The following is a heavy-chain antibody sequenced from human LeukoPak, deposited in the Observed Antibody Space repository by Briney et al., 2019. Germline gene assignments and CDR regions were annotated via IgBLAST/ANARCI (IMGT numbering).Heavy chain of an antibody. CDR1: GGSFSGYY. Sequence: SETLSLTRAVYGGSFSGYYWSWIRQPPGNGLEWIGEINHSGSTNYNPSLKSRVTISVDTSKKQFSLKLSSVTAADTAVYYCARREDIVLVPTHAFDIWGQGTMVTVSS. CDR2: INHSGST. J-gene: IGHJ3*02. D-gene: IGHD2-2*01. V-gene: IGHV4-34*01. CDR3: ARREDIVLVPTHAFDI.